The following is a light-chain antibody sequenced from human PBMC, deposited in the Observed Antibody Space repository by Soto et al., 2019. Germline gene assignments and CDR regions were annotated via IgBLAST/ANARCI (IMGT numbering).Light chain of an antibody. CDR3: FSYTTSSAPYV. J-gene: IGLJ1*01. V-gene: IGLV2-14*01. CDR1: TSDVGGYNY. Sequence: QSVLTQPASVSGSPGQSITISCTRTTSDVGGYNYVSWYQQHPGKAPKLMIYEVSNRPSGVSNRFSGSKSGNTASLTISGLQAEDEAAYYCFSYTTSSAPYVFGTGTKLTVL. CDR2: EVS.